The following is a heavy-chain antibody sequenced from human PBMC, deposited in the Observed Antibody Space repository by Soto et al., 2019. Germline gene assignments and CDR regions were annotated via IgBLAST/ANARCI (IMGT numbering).Heavy chain of an antibody. V-gene: IGHV1-2*04. Sequence: QVQLVQSGAEVKKPGASVKVSCKASGYTFTGYYMHWVRQAPGQGLEWMGWINPNSGGTNYAQKFQXXVXMXXDTSISTAYMELSRLRSDDTAVYYCARDKGYYFDYWGQGTLVTVSS. J-gene: IGHJ4*02. CDR2: INPNSGGT. CDR1: GYTFTGYY. CDR3: ARDKGYYFDY.